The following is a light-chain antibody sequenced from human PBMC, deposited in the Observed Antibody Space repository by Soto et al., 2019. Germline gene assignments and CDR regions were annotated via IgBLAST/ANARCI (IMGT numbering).Light chain of an antibody. CDR1: QSIVSSY. J-gene: IGKJ1*01. CDR3: QQYGRSPGT. V-gene: IGKV3-20*01. CDR2: GAS. Sequence: EIVFTQSPCTLSLSPGERATLSCRASQSIVSSYLAWYQQKSGQAPRLLIYGASSRATGIPDRFSGSGSGTDFTLTISRLEPEDFAVYYCQQYGRSPGTFGQGTKVDIK.